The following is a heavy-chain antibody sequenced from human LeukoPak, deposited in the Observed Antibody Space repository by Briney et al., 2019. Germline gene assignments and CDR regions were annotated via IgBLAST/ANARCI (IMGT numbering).Heavy chain of an antibody. CDR1: GFTFSSYG. J-gene: IGHJ4*02. V-gene: IGHV3-33*06. CDR3: AKDDGSGSYYNVRFDY. D-gene: IGHD3-10*01. CDR2: IWYDGSNK. Sequence: PGRSLRLSCAASGFTFSSYGMHWVRQAPGKGLEWVAVIWYDGSNKCYADSVKGRFTISRDNSKNTLYLQMNSLRAEDTAVYYCAKDDGSGSYYNVRFDYWGQGTLVTVSS.